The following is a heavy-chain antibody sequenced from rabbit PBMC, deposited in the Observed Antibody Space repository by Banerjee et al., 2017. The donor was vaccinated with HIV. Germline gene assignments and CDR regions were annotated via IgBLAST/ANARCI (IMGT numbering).Heavy chain of an antibody. Sequence: RQAPGKGLEWIACLNTSSGNTVYASWANGRFTISRSTSLNTVTLQMTSLTAADTATYFCARDGGDWGYYFTLWGPGTLVTVS. CDR2: LNTSSGNT. CDR3: ARDGGDWGYYFTL. D-gene: IGHD4-1*01. V-gene: IGHV1S43*01. J-gene: IGHJ4*01.